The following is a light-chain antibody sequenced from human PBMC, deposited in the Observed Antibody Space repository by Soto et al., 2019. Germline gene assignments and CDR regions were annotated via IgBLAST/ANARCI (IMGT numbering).Light chain of an antibody. CDR2: GAS. Sequence: EIVMTQSPATLSVPPGERATLSCRASQSVSSNLAWYQQKPGQAPRLLIYGASTRATGIPARFSGSGSGTEFALTISGLQSEDFAVYYCQQYNNWPYTFGQGTKLEIK. J-gene: IGKJ2*01. V-gene: IGKV3-15*01. CDR1: QSVSSN. CDR3: QQYNNWPYT.